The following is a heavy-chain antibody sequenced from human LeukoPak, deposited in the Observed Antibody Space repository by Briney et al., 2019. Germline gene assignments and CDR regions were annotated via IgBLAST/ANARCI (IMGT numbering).Heavy chain of an antibody. CDR2: INPNNGGT. CDR1: GYTFTGYY. Sequence: ASVKVSCKASGYTFTGYYMHWVRQAPGQGLEWMGWINPNNGGTNYAQKFQGWVTMTRDTSISTAYMELSRLRSDDTAVYYCARVGRSYCGGDCYSGPFDYWGQGTLVTVSS. V-gene: IGHV1-2*04. D-gene: IGHD2-21*02. CDR3: ARVGRSYCGGDCYSGPFDY. J-gene: IGHJ4*02.